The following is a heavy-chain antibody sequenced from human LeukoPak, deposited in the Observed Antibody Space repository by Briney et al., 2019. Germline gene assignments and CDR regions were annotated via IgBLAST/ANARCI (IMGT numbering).Heavy chain of an antibody. J-gene: IGHJ4*02. CDR2: ISDSSDTM. CDR1: GFTFSYYS. CDR3: ARDGYYDSSGYRTIDY. Sequence: GGSLRLSCAASGFTFSYYSVNWVRQAPGKGLEWISYISDSSDTMYYADSVKGRFTISRDNAKNSLYLQMNSPRAEDTAVYYCARDGYYDSSGYRTIDYWGQGTLVTVSS. V-gene: IGHV3-48*01. D-gene: IGHD3-22*01.